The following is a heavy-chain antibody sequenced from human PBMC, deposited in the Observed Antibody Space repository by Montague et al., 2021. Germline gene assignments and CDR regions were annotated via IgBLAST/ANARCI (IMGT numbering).Heavy chain of an antibody. CDR2: VYKRGDT. Sequence: TLSLTCSVSGDSISSYEYYWTWIRQPAGRGLEWIGRVYKRGDTNTNPSLRSRLTLSVDTSKNHFSLTLASVTAADTAVYFCARDSPVVEPWVGEHKGAFDIWGQGTMVPVSS. CDR3: ARDSPVVEPWVGEHKGAFDI. J-gene: IGHJ3*02. D-gene: IGHD3-10*01. CDR1: GDSISSYEYY. V-gene: IGHV4-61*02.